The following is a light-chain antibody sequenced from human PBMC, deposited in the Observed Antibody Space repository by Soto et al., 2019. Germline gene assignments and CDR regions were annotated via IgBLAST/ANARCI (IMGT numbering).Light chain of an antibody. CDR3: QQYNIWPPYT. Sequence: DIVMTQSPATLSVSPGERATLYCKASQRISSNLAWYQQKPGQPPRLLIYGASTRATGIPARISGSGSGTEFTLTVSGLQSEDFALYYCQQYNIWPPYTFGQGTKVDIK. CDR2: GAS. CDR1: QRISSN. J-gene: IGKJ2*01. V-gene: IGKV3-15*01.